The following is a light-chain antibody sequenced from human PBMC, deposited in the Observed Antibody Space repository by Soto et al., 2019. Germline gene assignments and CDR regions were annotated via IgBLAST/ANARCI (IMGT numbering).Light chain of an antibody. CDR1: QDINKN. V-gene: IGKV1-33*01. Sequence: DIQMTQSPSSLSASVGDRVTITCQASQDINKNLIWYQQKPGKAPKLLIYDASDLETGVPSRFSGSGSGTGFTFTISSRQPDDFATYYYQQYERLPLTFGQGPSLELK. CDR2: DAS. CDR3: QQYERLPLT. J-gene: IGKJ5*01.